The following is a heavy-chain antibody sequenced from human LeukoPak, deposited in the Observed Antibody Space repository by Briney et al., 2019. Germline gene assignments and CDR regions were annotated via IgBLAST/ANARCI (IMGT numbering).Heavy chain of an antibody. V-gene: IGHV3-9*01. CDR1: GFTFDDYA. CDR3: AKDTGHAIDY. J-gene: IGHJ4*02. D-gene: IGHD7-27*01. Sequence: PGRSLRLSCAASGFTFDDYAMHWVRQAPGKGLEWVSGISWNSGSIGYADSVKGRFTISRDNAKNSLYLQMNSLRAKDTALYYCAKDTGHAIDYWGQGTLVTVSS. CDR2: ISWNSGSI.